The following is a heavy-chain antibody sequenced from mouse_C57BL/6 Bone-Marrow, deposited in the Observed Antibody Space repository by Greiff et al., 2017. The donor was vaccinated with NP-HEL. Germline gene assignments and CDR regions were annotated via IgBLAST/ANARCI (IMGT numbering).Heavy chain of an antibody. V-gene: IGHV1-81*01. CDR2: IYPRSGNT. CDR3: ARRGEYAMDY. CDR1: GYTFTSYG. J-gene: IGHJ4*01. Sequence: VQGVESGAELARPGASVKLSCKASGYTFTSYGISWVKQRTGQGLEWIGEIYPRSGNTYYNEKFKGKATLTADKSSSTAYMELRSLTSEDSAVYFCARRGEYAMDYWGQGTSVTVSS.